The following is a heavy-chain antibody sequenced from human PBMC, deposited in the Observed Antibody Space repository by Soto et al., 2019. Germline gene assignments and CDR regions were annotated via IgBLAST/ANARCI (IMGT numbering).Heavy chain of an antibody. CDR3: AKDIALLWFGELYY. Sequence: QVQLVESGGGVVQPGRCLRLSCAASGFTFSSYGMHWVRQAPGKGLEWVAVISYDGSNKYYADSVKGRFTISRDNSKNTLYLQMNSLRAEDTAVYYCAKDIALLWFGELYYWGQGTLVTVSS. D-gene: IGHD3-10*01. CDR1: GFTFSSYG. J-gene: IGHJ4*02. V-gene: IGHV3-30*18. CDR2: ISYDGSNK.